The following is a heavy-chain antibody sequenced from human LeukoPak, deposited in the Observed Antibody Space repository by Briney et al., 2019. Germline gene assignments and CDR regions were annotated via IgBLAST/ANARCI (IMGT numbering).Heavy chain of an antibody. CDR2: IWCNGINK. CDR3: ARDEVYIGDYYYYYGMDV. J-gene: IGHJ6*02. D-gene: IGHD2-21*02. V-gene: IGHV3-33*01. CDR1: RFTFSSFG. Sequence: PGRSLRLSCAAWRFTFSSFGMYWVRHATDKALEGVADIWCNGINKYYKASVKCRFTISRDNSKNTQYLQMNSLRAEDTDVYYWARDEVYIGDYYYYYGMDVWGQGTTVTVSS.